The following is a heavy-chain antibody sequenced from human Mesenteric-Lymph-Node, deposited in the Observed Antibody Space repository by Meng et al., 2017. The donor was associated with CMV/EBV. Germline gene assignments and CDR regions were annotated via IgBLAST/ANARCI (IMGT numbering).Heavy chain of an antibody. J-gene: IGHJ4*02. CDR3: GKESSSGIDH. CDR1: GFAFDDYT. V-gene: IGHV3-43*01. Sequence: GGSLRLSCAASGFAFDDYTMHWVRQAPGKGLEWVSLINWDGDRTFYPDSVKGRFTISRDNSKNSLSLQMNSLRSDDTAVYYCGKESSSGIDHWGQGTLVTVSS. D-gene: IGHD3-22*01. CDR2: INWDGDRT.